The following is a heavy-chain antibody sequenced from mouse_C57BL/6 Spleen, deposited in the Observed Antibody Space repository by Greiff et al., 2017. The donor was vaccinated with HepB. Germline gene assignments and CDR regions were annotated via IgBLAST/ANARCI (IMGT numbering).Heavy chain of an antibody. D-gene: IGHD2-2*01. CDR2: INPSTGGT. CDR3: AKDIGYDVGYAMDY. V-gene: IGHV1-42*01. Sequence: EVQLQQSGPELVKPGASVKISCKASGYSFTGYYMNWVKQSPEKSLEWIGEINPSTGGTTYNQKFKAKATLTVDKSSSTAYMQLKSLTSEDSAVYYCAKDIGYDVGYAMDYWGQGTSVTVSS. J-gene: IGHJ4*01. CDR1: GYSFTGYY.